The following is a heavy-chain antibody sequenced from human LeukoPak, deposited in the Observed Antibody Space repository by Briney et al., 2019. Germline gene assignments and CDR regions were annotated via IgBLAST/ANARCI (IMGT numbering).Heavy chain of an antibody. J-gene: IGHJ4*02. CDR1: GFTFSSYW. D-gene: IGHD1-1*01. CDR2: IKQDGSEK. Sequence: GGSLRLSCAASGFTFSSYWMSWVRQAPGKGLEWVANIKQDGSEKYYVDSVKGRFTISRDNAKNSLDLQMNSLRAEDMAVYYCAKLAYDSGDDYWGQGTLVTVSS. CDR3: AKLAYDSGDDY. V-gene: IGHV3-7*01.